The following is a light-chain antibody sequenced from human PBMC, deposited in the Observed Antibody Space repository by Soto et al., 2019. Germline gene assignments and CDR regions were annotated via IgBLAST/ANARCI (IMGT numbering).Light chain of an antibody. Sequence: DIQMTQSPSTLSASVGDRVTITCRASQTISSWLAWYQQKPGKAPKLLIYDASSLKSGVPSRFSGSGSGTEFTLTITSLQSEDFAVYYCHQYNGFPQAFGQGTKVDI. CDR2: DAS. CDR1: QTISSW. V-gene: IGKV1-5*01. J-gene: IGKJ1*01. CDR3: HQYNGFPQA.